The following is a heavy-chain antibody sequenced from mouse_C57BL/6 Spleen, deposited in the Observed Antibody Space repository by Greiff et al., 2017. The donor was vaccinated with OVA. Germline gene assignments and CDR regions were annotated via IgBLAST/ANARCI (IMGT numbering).Heavy chain of an antibody. CDR2: INPGSGGT. CDR1: GYAFTNYL. Sequence: QVQLQLSGAELVRPGTSVKVSCKASGYAFTNYLIEWVKQRPGQGLEWIGVINPGSGGTNYNEKFKGKATLTADKSSSTAYMQLSSLTSEDSAVYFCARLGSNYVWYFDVWGTGTTVTVSS. V-gene: IGHV1-54*01. J-gene: IGHJ1*03. CDR3: ARLGSNYVWYFDV. D-gene: IGHD2-5*01.